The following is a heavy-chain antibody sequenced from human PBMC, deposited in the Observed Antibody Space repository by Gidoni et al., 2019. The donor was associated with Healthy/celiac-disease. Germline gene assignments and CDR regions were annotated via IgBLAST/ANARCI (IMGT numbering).Heavy chain of an antibody. D-gene: IGHD2-15*01. CDR3: ARWPTMSCSGGSCYPGPYYFDY. J-gene: IGHJ4*02. Sequence: QVQLQQWGAGLFKPSETLSLTCAVYGGSFSGYYWSWIRQPPGQGLEWIGEINHSGSTNYNPSLKSRVTISVDTSKNQFSLKLSAVTAADTAVYYCARWPTMSCSGGSCYPGPYYFDYWGQGTLVTVSS. CDR1: GGSFSGYY. V-gene: IGHV4-34*01. CDR2: INHSGST.